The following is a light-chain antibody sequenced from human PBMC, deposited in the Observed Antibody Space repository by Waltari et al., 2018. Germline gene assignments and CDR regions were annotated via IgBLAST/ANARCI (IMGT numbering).Light chain of an antibody. CDR3: QVWDTGSDHVI. CDR2: YDA. Sequence: SYVLTQPPSVSVAPGATARISCGGNNIGRISVHRYQQKAGQAPVLVRSYDADRPSGIPERFSGSNSGNTATLTINRVEVGDEADYYCQVWDTGSDHVIFGGGTKLTV. V-gene: IGLV3-21*04. J-gene: IGLJ2*01. CDR1: NIGRIS.